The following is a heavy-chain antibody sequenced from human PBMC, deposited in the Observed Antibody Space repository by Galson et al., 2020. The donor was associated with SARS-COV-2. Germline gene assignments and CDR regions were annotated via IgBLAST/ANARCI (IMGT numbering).Heavy chain of an antibody. CDR2: IRSKANSYAT. D-gene: IGHD3-10*01. Sequence: GGSLRLSCAASGFTFSGSAMHWVRQASGKGLEWVGRIRSKANSYATAYAASVKGRFTISRDDSKNTAYLQMNSLKTEDTAVYYCTIRSSPPGNYYYYYGMDVWGQGTTVTVSS. CDR3: TIRSSPPGNYYYYYGMDV. V-gene: IGHV3-73*01. J-gene: IGHJ6*02. CDR1: GFTFSGSA.